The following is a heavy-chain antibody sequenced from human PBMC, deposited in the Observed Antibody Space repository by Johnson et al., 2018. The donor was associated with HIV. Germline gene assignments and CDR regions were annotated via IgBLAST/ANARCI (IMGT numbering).Heavy chain of an antibody. CDR1: RFTFDSYG. CDR2: ISDDGSNI. V-gene: IGHV3-30*19. J-gene: IGHJ3*02. Sequence: QMLLVESGGGVVQPGGSPRLSFAASRFTFDSYGMHWVRQAPGKGLEWVALISDDGSNIYYADSVKGQFTISRDNSKNTLHLQMNSLRVEDTAMYYCARDRGRTSPFGVVIMDAFDIWGQGTMVTVSS. CDR3: ARDRGRTSPFGVVIMDAFDI. D-gene: IGHD3-3*01.